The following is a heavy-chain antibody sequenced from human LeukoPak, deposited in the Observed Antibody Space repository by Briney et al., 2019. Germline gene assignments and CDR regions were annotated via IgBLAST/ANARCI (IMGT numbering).Heavy chain of an antibody. J-gene: IGHJ3*02. V-gene: IGHV3-48*04. Sequence: GSLRLSCAASGFTFSSYAMNWVRQAPGKGLEWVSYISSSGSTIYYADSVKGRFTISRDNAKNSLYLQMNSLRAEDTAVYYCARRLQDAFDIWGQGTMVTVSS. D-gene: IGHD6-25*01. CDR2: ISSSGSTI. CDR3: ARRLQDAFDI. CDR1: GFTFSSYA.